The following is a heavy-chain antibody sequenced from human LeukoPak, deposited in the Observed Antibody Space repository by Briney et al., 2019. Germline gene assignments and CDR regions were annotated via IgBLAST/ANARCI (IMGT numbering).Heavy chain of an antibody. J-gene: IGHJ4*02. D-gene: IGHD4-17*01. CDR3: AKVVESYGDYVRFVGGVIGLDGPLDY. Sequence: GGSLRLSCAASGFTFSSYAMSWVRQAPGKGLEWVSAISGSGGSTYYADSVKGRFTISRDNSKNTLYLQMNSLRAEDTAVYYCAKVVESYGDYVRFVGGVIGLDGPLDYWGQGTLVTVSS. V-gene: IGHV3-23*01. CDR1: GFTFSSYA. CDR2: ISGSGGST.